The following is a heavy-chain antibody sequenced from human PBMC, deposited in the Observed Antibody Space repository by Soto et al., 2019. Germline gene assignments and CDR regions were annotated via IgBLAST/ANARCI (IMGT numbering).Heavy chain of an antibody. Sequence: ASVKVSCKASGYTFTGYYMHWVRQAPGQGLEWMGWINPNSGGTNYAQKFQGRVTMTRDTSISTAYMELSRLRSDDTAVYYCASPIITMVRGADYWGQGTLVTVSS. CDR3: ASPIITMVRGADY. V-gene: IGHV1-2*02. D-gene: IGHD3-10*01. CDR2: INPNSGGT. J-gene: IGHJ4*02. CDR1: GYTFTGYY.